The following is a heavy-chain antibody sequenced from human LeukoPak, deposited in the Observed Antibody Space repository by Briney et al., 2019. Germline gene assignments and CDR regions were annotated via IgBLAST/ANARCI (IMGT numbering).Heavy chain of an antibody. J-gene: IGHJ6*02. D-gene: IGHD1-26*01. CDR1: EFTFSSYA. CDR2: ISSNGGST. V-gene: IGHV3-64*01. Sequence: GGSLRLSCAASEFTFSSYAMHWVRQAPGKGLEYVSAISSNGGSTYYANSVKGRFTISRDNSKNTLYLQMGSLRAEDMAVYYCARVGGSVYYYYYGMDVWGQGTTVTVSS. CDR3: ARVGGSVYYYYYGMDV.